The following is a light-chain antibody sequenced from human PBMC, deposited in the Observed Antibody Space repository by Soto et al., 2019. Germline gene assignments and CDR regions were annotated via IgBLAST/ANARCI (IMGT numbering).Light chain of an antibody. CDR3: QSCDSSLSGSGV. CDR2: RNS. J-gene: IGLJ1*01. Sequence: QSVLTQPPSVSGAPGQRVTISCTGSSSNIGAGYDVHWYQQLPGTAPKLLIYRNSNRPSGVPDRFSGSKSGTSASLAITGRQAEDEDDYYCQSCDSSLSGSGVFGNGTKVTV. CDR1: SSNIGAGYD. V-gene: IGLV1-40*01.